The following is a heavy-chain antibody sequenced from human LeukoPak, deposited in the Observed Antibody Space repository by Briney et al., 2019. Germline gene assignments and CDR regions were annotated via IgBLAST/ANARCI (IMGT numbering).Heavy chain of an antibody. V-gene: IGHV3-15*01. CDR2: IKSKTDGGTT. J-gene: IGHJ4*02. CDR1: GFTFSNAW. D-gene: IGHD5-18*01. Sequence: GGSLRLSCAASGFTFSNAWMSWVRQAPGKGLEWVGRIKSKTDGGTTDYAAPVKGRFTISRDDSKNTLYLQMNSLKTEDTAVYYCTTEQLWLLSVWEPTFDYWGQGTLVTVSS. CDR3: TTEQLWLLSVWEPTFDY.